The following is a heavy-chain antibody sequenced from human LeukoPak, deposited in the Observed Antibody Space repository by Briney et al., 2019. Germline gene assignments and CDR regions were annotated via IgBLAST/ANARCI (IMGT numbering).Heavy chain of an antibody. CDR1: GDSINGYF. V-gene: IGHV4-59*08. D-gene: IGHD5-18*01. CDR2: IYYRGGT. J-gene: IGHJ4*02. CDR3: ARLSGGQLWRGTWGRYFDY. Sequence: PSETLSLTCTVSGDSINGYFWSWIRQPPGQGLEWVGYIYYRGGTSYNPSLGGRITVSLDTSRNQFFLRLTSVTAADTAVYYCARLSGGQLWRGTWGRYFDYWGQGTLVTASS.